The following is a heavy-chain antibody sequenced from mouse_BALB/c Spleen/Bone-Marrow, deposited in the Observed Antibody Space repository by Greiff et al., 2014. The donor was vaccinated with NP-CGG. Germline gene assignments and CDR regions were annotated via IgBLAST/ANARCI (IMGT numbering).Heavy chain of an antibody. CDR2: ILPRDGST. D-gene: IGHD1-1*01. Sequence: QVQLQQSGPELVKPGASVKISCKASGYTFTSYYIQWVKQRPGQGLEWIGYILPRDGSTNYNETFKGKATLTSDTSSSTASMQLNSLTSEDSAVYFCARDYYGSLDYWGQGTTLTVSS. CDR1: GYTFTSYY. V-gene: IGHV1S12*01. J-gene: IGHJ2*01. CDR3: ARDYYGSLDY.